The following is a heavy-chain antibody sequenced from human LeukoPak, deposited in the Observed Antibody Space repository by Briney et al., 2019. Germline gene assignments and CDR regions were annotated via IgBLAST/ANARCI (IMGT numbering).Heavy chain of an antibody. CDR3: ARVGGCGGACYSIEAFDI. J-gene: IGHJ3*02. Sequence: SETLSLTCTVSGGSLSSYYWSWLRQPPGKGLEWIGYIYYSGSTNYNPSLKSRVTISVDTSKNQFSLKLSSVTAADTAVYYCARVGGCGGACYSIEAFDIWGQGTMVTVSS. CDR1: GGSLSSYY. D-gene: IGHD2-21*02. CDR2: IYYSGST. V-gene: IGHV4-59*08.